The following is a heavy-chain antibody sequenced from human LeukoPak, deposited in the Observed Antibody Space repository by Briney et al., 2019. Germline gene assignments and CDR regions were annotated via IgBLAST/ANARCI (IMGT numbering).Heavy chain of an antibody. CDR1: GGSFSGYY. Sequence: SETLSLTCAVYGGSFSGYYWSWIRQPPGKGLEWIGEINHSGSTNYNPSLESRVTISVDTSKNQFSLKLSSVTAADTAVYYCARGRYFDSLLSYYLDYWGQGTLVTVSS. V-gene: IGHV4-34*01. CDR3: ARGRYFDSLLSYYLDY. D-gene: IGHD3-9*01. J-gene: IGHJ4*02. CDR2: INHSGST.